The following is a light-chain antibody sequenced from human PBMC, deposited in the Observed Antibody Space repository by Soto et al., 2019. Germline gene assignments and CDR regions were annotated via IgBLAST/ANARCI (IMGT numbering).Light chain of an antibody. CDR1: QSVGSN. J-gene: IGKJ4*02. V-gene: IGKV3-15*01. CDR2: ATS. Sequence: EIVVTQSPATLSVSAGERATLSCRASQSVGSNFAWYQQKPGQAPRLLIFATSTRATGVPARFSGSGSGTEFTLTISSLQSEDFAVYYCQQYGDWRLTFGGGAKVEIE. CDR3: QQYGDWRLT.